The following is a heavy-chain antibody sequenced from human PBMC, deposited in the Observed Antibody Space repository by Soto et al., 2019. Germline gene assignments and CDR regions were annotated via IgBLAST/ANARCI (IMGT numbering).Heavy chain of an antibody. CDR3: EKLRITAAAVDGLFGH. V-gene: IGHV3-23*01. Sequence: GGSLRLSCAASGFTFSNYALSWVRQAPGKGLEWVSTIDGSGRTTYYADSVKGRFTISRDSSKNTLYLLMSSLRAEETAVSFCEKLRITAAAVDGLFGHWGQGTLVTVSS. J-gene: IGHJ4*02. D-gene: IGHD6-25*01. CDR1: GFTFSNYA. CDR2: IDGSGRTT.